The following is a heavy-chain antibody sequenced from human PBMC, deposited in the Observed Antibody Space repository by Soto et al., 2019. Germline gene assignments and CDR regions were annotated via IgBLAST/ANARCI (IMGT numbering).Heavy chain of an antibody. J-gene: IGHJ6*02. D-gene: IGHD6-6*01. CDR3: ARPDEYSSSSDYYYGMDG. CDR2: IIPIFGTA. CDR1: GGTFSSYA. V-gene: IGHV1-69*06. Sequence: SVKVSCKASGGTFSSYAISWVRQAPGQGLEWMGGIIPIFGTANYAQKFQGRVTITADKSTSTAYMELSSLRSEDTAVYYCARPDEYSSSSDYYYGMDGWGQGTKVTVSS.